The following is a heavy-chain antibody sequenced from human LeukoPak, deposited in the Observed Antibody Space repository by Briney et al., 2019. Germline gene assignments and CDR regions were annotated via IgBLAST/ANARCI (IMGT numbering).Heavy chain of an antibody. Sequence: GGSLRLSCAVSGITLSNYGMTWVRQAPGKGLEWVAGISDSGGSTNYADSVKGRFTIPRDNPKNTLYLQMNSLRAEDTAVYFCAKRGVVIRVILVGFHKEAYYFDSWGQGALVTVSS. V-gene: IGHV3-23*01. D-gene: IGHD3-22*01. CDR3: AKRGVVIRVILVGFHKEAYYFDS. CDR1: GITLSNYG. CDR2: ISDSGGST. J-gene: IGHJ4*02.